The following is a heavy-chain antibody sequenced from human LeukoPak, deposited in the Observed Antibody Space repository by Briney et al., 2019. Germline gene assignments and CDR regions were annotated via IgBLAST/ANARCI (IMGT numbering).Heavy chain of an antibody. Sequence: GGSLRLSCAASGFTFSRYAMSWVRQAPGKGLEWVSAISGSGGTTYYADSVKGRFTISRDNSKNTLYLQMNSLRAEDTAVYYCAKKTTNSWYVIDYWGQGTLVTVSS. D-gene: IGHD6-13*01. CDR1: GFTFSRYA. V-gene: IGHV3-23*01. CDR2: ISGSGGTT. J-gene: IGHJ4*02. CDR3: AKKTTNSWYVIDY.